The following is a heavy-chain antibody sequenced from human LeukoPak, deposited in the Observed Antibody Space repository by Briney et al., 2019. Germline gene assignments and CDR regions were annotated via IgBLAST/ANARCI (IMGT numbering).Heavy chain of an antibody. Sequence: PSETLSLTCTVSGGSISSYYWSWIRQPPGKGLEWIGEINHSGSTNYNPSLKSRVTISVDTSKNQFSLKLSSVTAADTAVYYCASRYSGSYYGADFDYWGQGTLVTVSS. V-gene: IGHV4-34*01. CDR3: ASRYSGSYYGADFDY. J-gene: IGHJ4*02. CDR2: INHSGST. CDR1: GGSISSYY. D-gene: IGHD1-26*01.